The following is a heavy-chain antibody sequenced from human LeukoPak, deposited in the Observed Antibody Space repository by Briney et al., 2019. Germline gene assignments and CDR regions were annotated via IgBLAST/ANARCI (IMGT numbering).Heavy chain of an antibody. J-gene: IGHJ4*02. V-gene: IGHV3-64*02. CDR1: GFTFSTYP. Sequence: QAGGSLRLSCAASGFTFSTYPMHWVRQAPGKGLEYVSAITSNGYSTFNADSVKGRFTISRDNSKSTLYLQMGSLRAEDMAVYYCARVYADSGGFYNDYWGQGALVTVSS. CDR3: ARVYADSGGFYNDY. CDR2: ITSNGYST. D-gene: IGHD3-22*01.